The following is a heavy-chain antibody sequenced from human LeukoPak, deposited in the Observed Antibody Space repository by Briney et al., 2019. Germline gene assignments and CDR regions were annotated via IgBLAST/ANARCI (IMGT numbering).Heavy chain of an antibody. CDR1: GGSFSGYY. J-gene: IGHJ5*02. CDR2: INHSGST. D-gene: IGHD6-13*01. CDR3: ARRHSSSWYGNKYNWFDP. Sequence: PSETLSLTCAVYGGSFSGYYWSWIRQPPGKGLEWIGEINHSGSTNYNPSLKSRVTISVDTSKNQFSLKLSSVTAADTAVYYCARRHSSSWYGNKYNWFDPWGQGTLVTVSS. V-gene: IGHV4-34*01.